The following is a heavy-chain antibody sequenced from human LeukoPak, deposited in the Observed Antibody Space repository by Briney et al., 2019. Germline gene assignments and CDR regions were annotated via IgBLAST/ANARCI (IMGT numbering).Heavy chain of an antibody. J-gene: IGHJ4*02. CDR1: GGTFSSYA. CDR3: ARGTGDSSGYYYVY. Sequence: SVKVSCKASGGTFSSYAISWVRQAPGQGLEWMGGIIPIFGAANYAQKFQGRVTITADESTSTAYMELRILRSEDTAVYYCARGTGDSSGYYYVYWGQGTLVTVSP. CDR2: IIPIFGAA. D-gene: IGHD3-22*01. V-gene: IGHV1-69*13.